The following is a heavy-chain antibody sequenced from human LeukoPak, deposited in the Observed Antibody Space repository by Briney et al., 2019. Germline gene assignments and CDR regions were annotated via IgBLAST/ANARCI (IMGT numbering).Heavy chain of an antibody. CDR3: AKDRYPTAVTTNGMDV. D-gene: IGHD4-17*01. CDR1: GFTFSSYG. Sequence: PGRSLRLSCAGSGFTFSSYGIHWVRQAPGEGVEWVAKILYDGARIYYADSVKGRFTVSRDSSKNTLNLQMNSLRSEDTAVYYCAKDRYPTAVTTNGMDVWGQGTTVTVSS. J-gene: IGHJ6*02. V-gene: IGHV3-30*18. CDR2: ILYDGARI.